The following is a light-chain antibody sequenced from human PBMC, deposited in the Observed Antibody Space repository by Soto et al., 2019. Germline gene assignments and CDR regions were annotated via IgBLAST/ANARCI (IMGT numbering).Light chain of an antibody. CDR3: QQYNNWPRT. CDR2: GAS. Sequence: EIVMTQSPATLSVSPGGRATLSCRASQSISGTLAWYQQKAGQAPRILIYGASTRATSFPARFSGSRSGTDLTLTISSLQSEEFAVYYGQQYNNWPRTFGQGTKVEIK. CDR1: QSISGT. J-gene: IGKJ1*01. V-gene: IGKV3-15*01.